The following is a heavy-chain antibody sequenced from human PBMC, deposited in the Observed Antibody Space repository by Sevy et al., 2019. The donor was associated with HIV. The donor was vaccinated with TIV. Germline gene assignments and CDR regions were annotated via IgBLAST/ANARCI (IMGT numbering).Heavy chain of an antibody. V-gene: IGHV3-21*01. CDR3: ATDLWTYSSSWPHYYYYGMDV. J-gene: IGHJ6*02. Sequence: GGSLRLSCAASGFTFSSYSMNWVRQAPGKGLEWVSSISSSSSYIYYADSVKGRFTISRDNAKNSLYLQMNSLRAEDMAVYYCATDLWTYSSSWPHYYYYGMDVWGQRTTVTVSS. CDR2: ISSSSSYI. CDR1: GFTFSSYS. D-gene: IGHD6-13*01.